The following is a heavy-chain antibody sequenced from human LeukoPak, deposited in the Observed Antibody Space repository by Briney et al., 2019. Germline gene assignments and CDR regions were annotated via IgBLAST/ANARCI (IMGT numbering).Heavy chain of an antibody. CDR3: AREGMTTGEFDP. CDR1: GDSISNYY. V-gene: IGHV4-59*01. J-gene: IGHJ5*02. Sequence: SQTLSLTCTVSGDSISNYYWNWIRQPPGKGLEWIGYIYYSGSTNYNPSLKSRVTISIDTSKNQFSLKLSSVTAADTAVYYCAREGMTTGEFDPWGQGTLVTVSS. CDR2: IYYSGST. D-gene: IGHD4-17*01.